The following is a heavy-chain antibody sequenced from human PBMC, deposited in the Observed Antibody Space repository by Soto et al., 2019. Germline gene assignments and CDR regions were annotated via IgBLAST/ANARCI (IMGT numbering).Heavy chain of an antibody. CDR1: GYTFTSYA. D-gene: IGHD3-3*02. Sequence: QVQLVQSGAEVKKPGAAVKVSCKTSGYTFTSYAITWVRQAPGQGLEWMGKISGYNGNTDYSEKFLGRVTMTTDTSTSTAYMELRSLRSDDTAVYFCAREPLFGYLENWGQGTLVTVSS. J-gene: IGHJ4*02. CDR3: AREPLFGYLEN. CDR2: ISGYNGNT. V-gene: IGHV1-18*04.